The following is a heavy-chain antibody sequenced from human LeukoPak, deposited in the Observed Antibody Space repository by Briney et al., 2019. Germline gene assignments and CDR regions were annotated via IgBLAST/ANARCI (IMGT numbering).Heavy chain of an antibody. CDR2: ISYDGSNK. CDR3: AREVSGTKWDYYYYYMDV. V-gene: IGHV3-30-3*01. D-gene: IGHD1/OR15-1a*01. J-gene: IGHJ6*03. Sequence: GGSLRLSCAASGFTFSNYAMHWVRQAPGKGLEWVAVISYDGSNKYYADSVKGRFTISRDNSKNTLYLQMNSLRAEDTAVYYCAREVSGTKWDYYYYYMDVWGKGTTVTVSS. CDR1: GFTFSNYA.